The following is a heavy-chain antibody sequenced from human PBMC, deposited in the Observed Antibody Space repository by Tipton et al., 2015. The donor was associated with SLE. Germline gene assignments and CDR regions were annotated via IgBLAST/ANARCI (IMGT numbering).Heavy chain of an antibody. Sequence: SLRLSCAASGFTFSSYSMNWVRQAPGKGLEWVSSISSSSSYIYYADSVKGRFTISRDNAKNSLYLQMNSLRAEDTAVYYCAREGTRGAFDIWGQGTMVTVSS. J-gene: IGHJ3*02. CDR2: ISSSSSYI. CDR3: AREGTRGAFDI. D-gene: IGHD3-10*01. V-gene: IGHV3-21*01. CDR1: GFTFSSYS.